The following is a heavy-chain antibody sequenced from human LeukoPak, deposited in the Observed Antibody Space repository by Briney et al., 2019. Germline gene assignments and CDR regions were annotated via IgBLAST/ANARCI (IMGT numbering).Heavy chain of an antibody. CDR1: GFTVSSNY. J-gene: IGHJ5*02. CDR2: IYSGGGT. V-gene: IGHV3-66*02. CDR3: ARGITGTNNWFGP. Sequence: GGSLRLSCAASGFTVSSNYMTWVRQAPGKGLEWVSLIYSGGGTYYADSVKGRFTISRDNSKNTLYLQMNSLRAEDTAVYYCARGITGTNNWFGPWGQGTLVTVSS. D-gene: IGHD1/OR15-1a*01.